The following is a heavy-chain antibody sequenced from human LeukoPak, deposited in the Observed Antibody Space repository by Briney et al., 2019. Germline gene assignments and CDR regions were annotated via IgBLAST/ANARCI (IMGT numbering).Heavy chain of an antibody. CDR3: ARDLSHNWNDGGYFDY. J-gene: IGHJ4*02. V-gene: IGHV3-64*01. Sequence: TGGSLRLSCAASGFTFSSYAMHWVRQAPGKGLEYVSSISSSGGTTYYANSVKGRFTISRDNSKNTLYLQMGSLRAEDMAVYFCARDLSHNWNDGGYFDYWGQGTLVTASS. D-gene: IGHD1-20*01. CDR2: ISSSGGTT. CDR1: GFTFSSYA.